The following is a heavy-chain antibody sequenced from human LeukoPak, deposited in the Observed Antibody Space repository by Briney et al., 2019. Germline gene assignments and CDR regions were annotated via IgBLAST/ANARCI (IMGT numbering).Heavy chain of an antibody. Sequence: SETLSLTCGVSGGSISSTNWWSWVRQPPGQGLEWIGEISLSGLTNYNPSLKSRVTMSLDKSKNHLSLNLTSVTAADTAVYYCSRESGAFSPFDYWGQGTLVTVSS. CDR3: SRESGAFSPFDY. CDR1: GGSISSTNW. V-gene: IGHV4-4*02. J-gene: IGHJ4*02. CDR2: ISLSGLT. D-gene: IGHD1-26*01.